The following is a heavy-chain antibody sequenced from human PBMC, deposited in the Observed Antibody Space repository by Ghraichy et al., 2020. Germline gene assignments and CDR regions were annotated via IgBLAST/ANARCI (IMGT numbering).Heavy chain of an antibody. CDR1: GGSISSYY. D-gene: IGHD4-17*01. V-gene: IGHV4-59*08. CDR2: IYYSGST. J-gene: IGHJ2*01. Sequence: SETLSLTCTVSGGSISSYYWSWIRQPPGKGLEWIGYIYYSGSTNYNPSLKSRVTISLDTSKNQFSLKLSSVTAADTAVYYCARLDYGDYWYFDLWGRGTLVTVSS. CDR3: ARLDYGDYWYFDL.